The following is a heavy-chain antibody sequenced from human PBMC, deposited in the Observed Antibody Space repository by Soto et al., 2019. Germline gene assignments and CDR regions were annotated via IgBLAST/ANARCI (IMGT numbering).Heavy chain of an antibody. CDR1: GYTFTGYA. CDR3: ARAVAVAAEFDY. J-gene: IGHJ4*02. CDR2: INAGNGNT. Sequence: ASVKVSCKASGYTFTGYAMHWVRQAPGQRLEWMGWINAGNGNTKYSQKFQGRVTITRDTSASTAYMELSSLRSEDTAVYYCARAVAVAAEFDYWGQGTLVTVS. V-gene: IGHV1-3*01. D-gene: IGHD6-19*01.